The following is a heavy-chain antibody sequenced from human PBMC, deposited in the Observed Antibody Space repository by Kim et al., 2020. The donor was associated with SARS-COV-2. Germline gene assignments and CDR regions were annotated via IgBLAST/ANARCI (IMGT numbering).Heavy chain of an antibody. D-gene: IGHD1-26*01. CDR1: GFTFSSYG. CDR3: AKSFSGSYFGYDY. Sequence: GGSLRLSCAASGFTFSSYGMHWVRQAPGKGLEWVAVISYDGSHKYYEDSVKGRFTISRDNSKNTLYLQMNSLRIEDTAVYYCAKSFSGSYFGYDYWGQGTLVTVS. CDR2: ISYDGSHK. J-gene: IGHJ4*02. V-gene: IGHV3-30*18.